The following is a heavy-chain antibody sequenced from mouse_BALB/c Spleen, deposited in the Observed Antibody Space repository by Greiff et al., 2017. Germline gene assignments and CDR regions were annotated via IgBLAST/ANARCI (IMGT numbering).Heavy chain of an antibody. D-gene: IGHD2-1*01. CDR1: GYSITSDYA. CDR2: ISYSGST. J-gene: IGHJ3*01. Sequence: EVQLVESGPGLVKPSQSLSLTCTVTGYSITSDYAWNWIRQFPGNKLEWMGYISYSGSTSYNPSLKSRISITRDTSKNQFFLQLNSVTTEDTATYYCAMGGNYFFAYWGQGTLVTVSA. V-gene: IGHV3-2*02. CDR3: AMGGNYFFAY.